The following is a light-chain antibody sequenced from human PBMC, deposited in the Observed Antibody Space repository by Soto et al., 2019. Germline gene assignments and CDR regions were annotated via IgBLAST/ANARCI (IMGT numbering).Light chain of an antibody. CDR3: QHLYNYPPFT. Sequence: IQLTQSPSSLSASVGDRVSITCRARQDIKTYLAWYQQKQGKAPKLLISGTFTLQSGVPSRFNGSGSGTDFTLTISRLQPEDFAAYYCQHLYNYPPFTFGHGTKVDLE. CDR2: GTF. J-gene: IGKJ3*01. CDR1: QDIKTY. V-gene: IGKV1-9*01.